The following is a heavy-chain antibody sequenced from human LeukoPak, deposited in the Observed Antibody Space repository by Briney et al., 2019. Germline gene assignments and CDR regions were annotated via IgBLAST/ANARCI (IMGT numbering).Heavy chain of an antibody. CDR1: GFTVSSNY. CDR2: IYSGGST. Sequence: GGSLRLSCAASGFTVSSNYMSWVRQAPGKGLEWVLVIYSGGSTYYADSVKGRFTISRDNSKNTLYLQMNSLRAEDTAVYYCAGTDYGDYSTGYYGMDVWGQGTTVTVSS. CDR3: AGTDYGDYSTGYYGMDV. D-gene: IGHD4-17*01. V-gene: IGHV3-66*01. J-gene: IGHJ6*02.